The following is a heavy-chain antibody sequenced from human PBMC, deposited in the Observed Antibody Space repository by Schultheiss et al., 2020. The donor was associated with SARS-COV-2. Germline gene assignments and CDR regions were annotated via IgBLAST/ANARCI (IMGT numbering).Heavy chain of an antibody. Sequence: SETLSLTCAVYGGSFSDFYWSWIRQPPGKGLEWIGEINHSGSTNYNPSLKSRVTISVDTSKNQFSLKLSSVTAADTAVYYCARLGDTAVAVEPYWGQGTLVTVSS. D-gene: IGHD5-18*01. CDR1: GGSFSDFY. CDR2: INHSGST. CDR3: ARLGDTAVAVEPY. J-gene: IGHJ4*02. V-gene: IGHV4-34*01.